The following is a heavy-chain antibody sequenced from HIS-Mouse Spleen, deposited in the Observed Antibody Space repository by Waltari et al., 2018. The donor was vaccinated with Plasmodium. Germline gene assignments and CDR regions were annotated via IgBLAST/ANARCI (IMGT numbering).Heavy chain of an antibody. CDR1: GGSFSGYY. Sequence: QVQLQQWGAGLLKPSETLSLTCAVYGGSFSGYYWSWIRQPPGKGLEWIGEINHSGSTNYNPSLKMRFSISVATSKNQFSLKLSSVTAADTAVYYCARVTSSGVYWYFDLWGRGTLVTVSS. CDR3: ARVTSSGVYWYFDL. V-gene: IGHV4-34*01. D-gene: IGHD3-3*01. CDR2: INHSGST. J-gene: IGHJ2*01.